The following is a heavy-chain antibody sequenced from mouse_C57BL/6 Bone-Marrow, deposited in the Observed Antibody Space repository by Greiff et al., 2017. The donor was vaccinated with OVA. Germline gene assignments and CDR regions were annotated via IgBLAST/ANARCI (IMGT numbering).Heavy chain of an antibody. D-gene: IGHD6-1*01. J-gene: IGHJ2*01. CDR3: ARPLYFDN. CDR2: IHPNRGST. CDR1: GYTFTSYW. Sequence: QVQLQQPGAELVKPGASVKLSCKASGYTFTSYWMHWVKQRPGQGLEWIGMIHPNRGSTNYTEKFKSKATLTVDKSSSTAYMQLSSLTSDDSAVYYCARPLYFDNWGQGTTLTVAS. V-gene: IGHV1-64*01.